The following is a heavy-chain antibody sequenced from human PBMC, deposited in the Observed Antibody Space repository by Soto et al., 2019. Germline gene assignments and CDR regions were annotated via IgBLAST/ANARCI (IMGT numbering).Heavy chain of an antibody. CDR2: IIPILGIA. CDR1: GGTFSSYT. J-gene: IGHJ6*02. D-gene: IGHD3-22*01. Sequence: SVKASCQASGGTFSSYTISWVRQAPGQGLEWMGRIIPILGIANYAQKFQGRVTITADKSTSTAYMELSSLRSEDTAVYYCARVSGTYYYDSSGSGISYYYYYYGMDVWGQGTTVTVSS. CDR3: ARVSGTYYYDSSGSGISYYYYYYGMDV. V-gene: IGHV1-69*02.